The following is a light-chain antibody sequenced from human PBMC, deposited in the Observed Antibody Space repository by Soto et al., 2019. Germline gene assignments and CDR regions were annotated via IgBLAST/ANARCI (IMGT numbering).Light chain of an antibody. CDR2: APS. Sequence: DIQMTQSPSTLSASVGDRVTITCRSSQSISRYLNWYQQKPGKAPKLVXYAPSSLQSGVPSRFSGSGSGKDFTLTIRSLQPEDFATYYCQQSYSTPLTFGGGTKVDI. V-gene: IGKV1-39*01. CDR3: QQSYSTPLT. J-gene: IGKJ4*01. CDR1: QSISRY.